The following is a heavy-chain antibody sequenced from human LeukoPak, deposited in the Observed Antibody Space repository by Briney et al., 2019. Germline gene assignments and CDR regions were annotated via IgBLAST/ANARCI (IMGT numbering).Heavy chain of an antibody. CDR2: ITSKAYGGTT. CDR1: GFTFGDYV. D-gene: IGHD3-16*01. J-gene: IGHJ3*02. V-gene: IGHV3-49*04. Sequence: GGSLRLSCTASGFTFGDYVMTWVRQAPGKGLEWVGFITSKAYGGTTEYAASVKGRFTISRDDSKSIAYLQMNSLKTEDTAVYYCTRVSELWAFDIWGQGTMVTVSS. CDR3: TRVSELWAFDI.